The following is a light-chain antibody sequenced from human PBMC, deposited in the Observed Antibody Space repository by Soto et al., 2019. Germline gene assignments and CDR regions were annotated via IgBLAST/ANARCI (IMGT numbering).Light chain of an antibody. V-gene: IGKV3-15*01. CDR2: GAS. CDR3: QQYDNWRT. CDR1: QSVSSN. J-gene: IGKJ1*01. Sequence: EIVMTQSPATLSVSPGERATLSCRASQSVSSNLAWYQQKPGQAPRLLIFGASSRATGIPARFSGSGSGTEFTLTISSLQSEDFAVYYCQQYDNWRTFGQGTTVAIK.